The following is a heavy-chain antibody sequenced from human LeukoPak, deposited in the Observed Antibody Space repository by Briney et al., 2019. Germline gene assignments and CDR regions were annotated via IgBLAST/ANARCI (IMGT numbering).Heavy chain of an antibody. Sequence: ASVKVSCKASGYTFTGYYMHWLRQAPGQGLEWMGWINPNSGGTNYAQKFQGRVTMTRDTSISTAYMELSRLRSDDTAVYYCASGYCSSTSCPYFDYWGQGTLVTVSS. CDR2: INPNSGGT. D-gene: IGHD2-2*03. CDR3: ASGYCSSTSCPYFDY. J-gene: IGHJ4*02. CDR1: GYTFTGYY. V-gene: IGHV1-2*02.